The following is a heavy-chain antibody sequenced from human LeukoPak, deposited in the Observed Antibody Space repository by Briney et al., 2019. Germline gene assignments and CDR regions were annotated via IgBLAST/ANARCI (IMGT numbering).Heavy chain of an antibody. Sequence: PGGSLRLSCAASGFIFSSAWMSCVRQAPGKGLEWVGRIKSKTDGGTTDYAAPVKGRFTISRDDSKNTLYLQMNSLKTEDTDVYYCMSGLGSGYYYYGMDVWGQGTTVTVSS. V-gene: IGHV3-15*01. CDR1: GFIFSSAW. D-gene: IGHD6-19*01. CDR2: IKSKTDGGTT. J-gene: IGHJ6*02. CDR3: MSGLGSGYYYYGMDV.